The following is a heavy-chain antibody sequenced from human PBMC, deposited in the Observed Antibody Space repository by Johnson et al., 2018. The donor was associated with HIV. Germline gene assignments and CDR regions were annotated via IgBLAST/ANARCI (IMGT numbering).Heavy chain of an antibody. CDR2: ISSSGSTI. J-gene: IGHJ3*02. V-gene: IGHV3-11*04. D-gene: IGHD3-22*01. CDR1: GFTFSDYY. CDR3: ARDPVSHYYDSSGSLDDAFDI. Sequence: QMQLVESGGGLVKPGGSLRLSCAASGFTFSDYYMSWIRQAPGKGLEWVSYISSSGSTIYYADSVKGRFTISRDNAKNSLYLQMNSLRAEDTAVYYCARDPVSHYYDSSGSLDDAFDIWGQGTMVTVSS.